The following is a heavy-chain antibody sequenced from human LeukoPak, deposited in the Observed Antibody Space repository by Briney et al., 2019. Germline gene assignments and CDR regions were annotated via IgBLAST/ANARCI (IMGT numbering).Heavy chain of an antibody. J-gene: IGHJ5*02. V-gene: IGHV4-34*01. Sequence: PSETLSLTCAVYGGSFSGYYWSWIRQPPGKGLEWIGEINHSGSTNYNPSLKSRVTISVDTSKNQFSLKLSSVTAADTAVYYCARGELNWNYGWFDPWGQGTLVTVSS. CDR2: INHSGST. CDR3: ARGELNWNYGWFDP. CDR1: GGSFSGYY. D-gene: IGHD1-7*01.